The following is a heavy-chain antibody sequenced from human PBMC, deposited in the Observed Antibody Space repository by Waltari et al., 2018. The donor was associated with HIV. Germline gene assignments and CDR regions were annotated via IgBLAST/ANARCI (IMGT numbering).Heavy chain of an antibody. CDR2: INNSSTTT. Sequence: EVQLVESGGGLVQPGGSRRLSWAPSGFTSSSVIMTWVRQAPGKGLEWVSYINNSSTTTHYADSVKGRFTISRDNAKNSLYLEMNSLRAEDTAVYYCVRDWKTMMTYYYGMDVWGQGTTVTVSS. CDR1: GFTSSSVI. CDR3: VRDWKTMMTYYYGMDV. J-gene: IGHJ6*02. V-gene: IGHV3-48*04. D-gene: IGHD1-1*01.